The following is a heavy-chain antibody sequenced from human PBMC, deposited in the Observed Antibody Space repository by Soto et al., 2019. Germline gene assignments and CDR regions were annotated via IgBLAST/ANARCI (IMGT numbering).Heavy chain of an antibody. CDR2: IYYSGST. J-gene: IGHJ6*03. D-gene: IGHD4-17*01. CDR3: ARVDYGDGYYYYYMDV. CDR1: GGSISSGGYY. Sequence: PSETLSLTCTVSGGSISSGGYYWSWIRQHPGKGLEWIGYIYYSGSTYYNPSLKSRVTISVDTSKNQFSLKLSSVTAADTAVYYCARVDYGDGYYYYYMDVWGKGTTVTVSS. V-gene: IGHV4-31*03.